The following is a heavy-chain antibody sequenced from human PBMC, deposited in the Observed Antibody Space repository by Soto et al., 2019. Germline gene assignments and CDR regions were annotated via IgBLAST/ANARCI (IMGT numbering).Heavy chain of an antibody. Sequence: ESGGGVVQPGSSLRVSCVGSGFTFRSYVIHWVRQAPGKGLEWVALTSYDGSDKYYDDSVRGRFTISRDNSRNTVDLHMDSLRLEDTALYYCARWGTTGGLDVWGQGTLVSVSS. CDR1: GFTFRSYV. V-gene: IGHV3-33*05. CDR2: TSYDGSDK. J-gene: IGHJ1*01. D-gene: IGHD3-16*01. CDR3: ARWGTTGGLDV.